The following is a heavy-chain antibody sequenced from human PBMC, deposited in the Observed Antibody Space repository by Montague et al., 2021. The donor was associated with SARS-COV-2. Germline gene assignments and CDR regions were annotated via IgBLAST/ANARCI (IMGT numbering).Heavy chain of an antibody. D-gene: IGHD3-10*01. CDR1: GGSVSSSPYY. Sequence: SETLSLTCTVSGGSVSSSPYYWGWIRQPPGRGLEWVGSISYSGRTYFSPSLKSRLTISVDSSENQFSLRLSSVTAADTAVYYCARSYYYGSGTYVYNYYMDVWGQGTTVTVSS. V-gene: IGHV4-39*01. CDR3: ARSYYYGSGTYVYNYYMDV. J-gene: IGHJ6*03. CDR2: ISYSGRT.